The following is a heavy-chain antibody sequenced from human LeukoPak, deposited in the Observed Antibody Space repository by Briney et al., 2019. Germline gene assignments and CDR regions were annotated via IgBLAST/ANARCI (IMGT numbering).Heavy chain of an antibody. J-gene: IGHJ4*02. V-gene: IGHV3-23*01. CDR3: AIDPNWGTHS. CDR1: GFTFGTYT. D-gene: IGHD7-27*01. CDR2: IGNNGGGI. Sequence: QSGESLRLSCAASGFTFGTYTMYWVRHPPGKRLEWVSIIGNNGGGIHYADSVKGRFTISRDNFKNALYLQMNSLRVEDTAVYYCAIDPNWGTHSWGQGVLVTVSS.